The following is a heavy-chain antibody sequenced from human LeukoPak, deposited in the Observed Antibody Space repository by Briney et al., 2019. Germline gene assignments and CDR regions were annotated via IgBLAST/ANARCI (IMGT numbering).Heavy chain of an antibody. D-gene: IGHD4-17*01. J-gene: IGHJ4*02. CDR1: GYSFTNYW. V-gene: IGHV5-51*01. CDR2: IYPSDSDT. Sequence: GESLKIPCQGSGYSFTNYWIAWVRQMPGKGLEWMGNIYPSDSDTRYSPSFEGQVTFSADKSIRTAYLQWSRLKASDTATYYCARRNDDYYFDYWGRGTLVTVSS. CDR3: ARRNDDYYFDY.